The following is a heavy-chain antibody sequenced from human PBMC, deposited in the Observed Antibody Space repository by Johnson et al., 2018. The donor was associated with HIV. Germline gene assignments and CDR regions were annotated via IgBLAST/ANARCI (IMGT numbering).Heavy chain of an antibody. V-gene: IGHV3-66*02. J-gene: IGHJ3*02. CDR1: GFTVSRNY. CDR2: IYSDGST. D-gene: IGHD6-19*01. CDR3: VRDRGSGWDDAFDI. Sequence: EVQLVESGGGLVQPGGSLRLSCAASGFTVSRNYMSWVRQAPGKGLEWVSVIYSDGSTYYADSVTGRFTISRDTSKNTLYLQMNSLRAEDTAVYYCVRDRGSGWDDAFDIWGQGTMVTVSS.